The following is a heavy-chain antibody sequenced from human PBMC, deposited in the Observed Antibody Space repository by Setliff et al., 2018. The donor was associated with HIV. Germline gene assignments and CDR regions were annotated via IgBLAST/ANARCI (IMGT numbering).Heavy chain of an antibody. J-gene: IGHJ4*02. CDR3: ASPRLDWSFSHFDY. Sequence: SVKVSCKASGGTFTSSAISWVRQSRGQGLEWMGAIIPHFDAPQYAKKFQGRVTITAHQSTSTAYMELSGLTSEATAVYYCASPRLDWSFSHFDYWGQGTPVTVSS. CDR2: IIPHFDAP. CDR1: GGTFTSSA. V-gene: IGHV1-69*13. D-gene: IGHD3-9*01.